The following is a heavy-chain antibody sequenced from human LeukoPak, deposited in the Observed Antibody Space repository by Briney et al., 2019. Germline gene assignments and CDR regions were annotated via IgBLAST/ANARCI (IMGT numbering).Heavy chain of an antibody. CDR3: ARDQAYCSGGSCYPYY. J-gene: IGHJ4*02. Sequence: GASVKVSCKASGYTFTGYYMHWVRQAPGQGLEWMGIINPSGGSTSYAQKFQGRVTMTRDMSTSTVYMELSSLRSEDTAVYYCARDQAYCSGGSCYPYYWGQGTLVTVSS. V-gene: IGHV1-46*01. D-gene: IGHD2-15*01. CDR1: GYTFTGYY. CDR2: INPSGGST.